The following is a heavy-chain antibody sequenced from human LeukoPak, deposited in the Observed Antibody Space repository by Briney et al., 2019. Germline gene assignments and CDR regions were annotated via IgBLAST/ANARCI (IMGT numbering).Heavy chain of an antibody. CDR2: ISYDGSNK. V-gene: IGHV3-30*04. D-gene: IGHD4-17*01. J-gene: IGHJ3*02. CDR1: GFIFSSYA. CDR3: ARDTLVYADSPDAFDI. Sequence: PGGSLRLSCAASGFIFSSYAMHWVRQAPGKGLEGVAVISYDGSNKYYADSVKGRFTISRDNSKNSLYLQMNSLRDEDTAVYYCARDTLVYADSPDAFDIWGQGTMVTVSS.